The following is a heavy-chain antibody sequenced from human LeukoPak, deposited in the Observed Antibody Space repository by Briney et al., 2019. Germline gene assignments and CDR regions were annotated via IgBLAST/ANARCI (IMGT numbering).Heavy chain of an antibody. Sequence: GGSLRLSCAASGFTFSSYSMNWVRQVPGKGLEWVSYISSSSSTIYYADSVKGRFTISRDNSKNTLYLQMNSLRAEDTAVYYCAKDAGSGSYLNYWGQGTLVTVSS. CDR3: AKDAGSGSYLNY. J-gene: IGHJ4*02. CDR2: ISSSSSTI. CDR1: GFTFSSYS. V-gene: IGHV3-48*01. D-gene: IGHD3-10*01.